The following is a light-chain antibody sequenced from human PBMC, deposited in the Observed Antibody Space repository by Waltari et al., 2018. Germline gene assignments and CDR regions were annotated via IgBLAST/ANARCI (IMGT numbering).Light chain of an antibody. V-gene: IGKV1-5*03. CDR3: QHYYSDSYT. J-gene: IGKJ2*01. Sequence: DIQMTQSPSTLSASVGDRVTITCRASQSLTNWLAWYQQKPGEPPKLLIYKASNLESGVPPRFSGCGSGTEFTLTICSLQPYDFSTYYCQHYYSDSYTFVQGTKLEIK. CDR2: KAS. CDR1: QSLTNW.